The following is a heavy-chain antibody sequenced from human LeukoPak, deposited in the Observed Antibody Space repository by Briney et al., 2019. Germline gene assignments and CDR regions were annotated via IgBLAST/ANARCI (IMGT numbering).Heavy chain of an antibody. CDR2: VSHDGSQS. Sequence: GRCLRLSCTASGFTFSSYWMTWVRQAPEKGPEWVASVSHDGSQSYYVDSVKGRFTISRDNAKNSLYLQMNSLRAEDTAMYYCATYFRAAFCSGPSGPIARFDYWGQGTLATVSS. D-gene: IGHD2-2*01. CDR3: ATYFRAAFCSGPSGPIARFDY. V-gene: IGHV3-7*03. CDR1: GFTFSSYW. J-gene: IGHJ4*02.